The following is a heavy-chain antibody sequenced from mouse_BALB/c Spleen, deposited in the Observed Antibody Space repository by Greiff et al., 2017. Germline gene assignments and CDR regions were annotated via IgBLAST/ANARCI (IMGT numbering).Heavy chain of an antibody. CDR2: ISYSGST. V-gene: IGHV3-2*02. J-gene: IGHJ1*01. D-gene: IGHD2-3*01. CDR3: ARSDGYYWYFDV. Sequence: EVKLQESGPGLVKPSQSLSLTCTVTGYSITSDYAWNWIRQFPGNQLEWMGYISYSGSTSYNPSLKSRISITRDTSKNQFFLQLNSVTTEDTATYYCARSDGYYWYFDVWGAGTTVTVSS. CDR1: GYSITSDYA.